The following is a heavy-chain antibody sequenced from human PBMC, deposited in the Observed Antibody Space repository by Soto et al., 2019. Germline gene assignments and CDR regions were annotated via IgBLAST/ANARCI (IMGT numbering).Heavy chain of an antibody. CDR1: GGTFSSYA. Sequence: QVQLVQSGAEVKKPGSSVKVSCKASGGTFSSYAISWVRQAPGQGLEWMGGIIPIFGTENSAQKFQGRVTITADESTSTDYVELSSLRSEDTAVYYCASPKYHDGSGYAPFDYWGQGTLVTVSS. J-gene: IGHJ4*02. CDR2: IIPIFGTE. V-gene: IGHV1-69*12. CDR3: ASPKYHDGSGYAPFDY. D-gene: IGHD3-22*01.